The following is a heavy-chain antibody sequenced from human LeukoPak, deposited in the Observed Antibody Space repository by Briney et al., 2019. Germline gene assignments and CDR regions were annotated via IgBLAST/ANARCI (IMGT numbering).Heavy chain of an antibody. CDR2: IYYSGST. CDR1: GGSISSSSYY. CDR3: ARLGQDRGRITMVRGTSP. D-gene: IGHD3-10*01. Sequence: SETLSLTCTVSGGSISSSSYYWGWIRQPPGKGLEWIGSIYYSGSTYYNPSLKSRVTISVDTSKNQFSLKLSSVTAADTAVYYCARLGQDRGRITMVRGTSPWGQGTLVTVSS. V-gene: IGHV4-39*07. J-gene: IGHJ5*02.